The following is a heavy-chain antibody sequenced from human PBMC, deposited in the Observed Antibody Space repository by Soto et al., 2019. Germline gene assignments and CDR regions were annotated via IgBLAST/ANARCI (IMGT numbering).Heavy chain of an antibody. D-gene: IGHD3-22*01. J-gene: IGHJ3*02. CDR3: ATDSSEAFDI. CDR1: GGSISSYY. Sequence: XGTLSLTCTVSGGSISSYYWSWIRQPPWKGLEWIGYIYYSGSTNYNPSLKSRVTISVDTSKNQFSLKLSSVTAADTAVYYCATDSSEAFDIWGQGTMVTVSS. CDR2: IYYSGST. V-gene: IGHV4-59*01.